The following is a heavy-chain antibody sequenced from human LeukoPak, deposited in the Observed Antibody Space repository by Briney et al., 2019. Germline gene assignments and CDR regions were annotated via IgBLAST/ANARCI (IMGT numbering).Heavy chain of an antibody. CDR2: IWSDGSNK. CDR1: GFTFSSYG. V-gene: IGHV3-33*01. Sequence: PGGSLRLSCAASGFTFSSYGMHWVRQAPGKGLEWVAVIWSDGSNKYHADSVKGRFTFFRDNSKNTLYLQMSSLRVEDTAVYYCARGASIAAAGTGEKSNWFDPWGQGTLVTVSS. CDR3: ARGASIAAAGTGEKSNWFDP. D-gene: IGHD6-13*01. J-gene: IGHJ5*02.